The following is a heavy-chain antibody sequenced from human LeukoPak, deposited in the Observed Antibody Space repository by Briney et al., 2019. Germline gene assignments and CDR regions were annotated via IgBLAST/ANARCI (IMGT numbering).Heavy chain of an antibody. D-gene: IGHD4-17*01. J-gene: IGHJ4*02. V-gene: IGHV4-38-2*02. CDR2: IYHSGST. CDR3: ARDPTTVKTTGYFDY. Sequence: PSETLSLTCTVSGYSISSGYYWGWIRQPPGKGLEWIGSIYHSGSTYYNPSLKSRVTISVDTSKNQFSLKLSSVTAPDTAVYYCARDPTTVKTTGYFDYWGQGTLVTVSS. CDR1: GYSISSGYY.